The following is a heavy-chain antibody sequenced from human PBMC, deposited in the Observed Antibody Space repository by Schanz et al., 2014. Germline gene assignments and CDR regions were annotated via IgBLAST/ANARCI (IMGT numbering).Heavy chain of an antibody. CDR2: INPNSGDT. D-gene: IGHD3-10*01. J-gene: IGHJ5*02. CDR1: GYMFDTYG. V-gene: IGHV1-2*06. CDR3: AREGTIIRGLTGWFDP. Sequence: QVRLVQSGAEAREPGASVKVSCKATGYMFDTYGFAWVRQAPGQGLEWMGRINPNSGDTNFAQKFQGRVTVTRDTSISTAYMELGSLRFDDTAVYYCAREGTIIRGLTGWFDPWGQGTLVTVSS.